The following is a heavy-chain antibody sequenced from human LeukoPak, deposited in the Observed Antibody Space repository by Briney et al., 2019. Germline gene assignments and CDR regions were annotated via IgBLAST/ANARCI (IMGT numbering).Heavy chain of an antibody. J-gene: IGHJ4*02. V-gene: IGHV5-51*01. CDR1: GYSFTSFW. CDR3: ARLAYSSGWSFGAS. D-gene: IGHD6-19*01. Sequence: GESLKISCKGSGYSFTSFWIGWVRQMPGKGLEWLGMIYPGDSDTRYSPSFEGQVTISADKSNSTAHLQWRSLKASDTAMYYCARLAYSSGWSFGASWGQGTLVTVSS. CDR2: IYPGDSDT.